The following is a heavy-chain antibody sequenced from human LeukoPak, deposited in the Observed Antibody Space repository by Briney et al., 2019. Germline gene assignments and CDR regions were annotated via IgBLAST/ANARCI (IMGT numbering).Heavy chain of an antibody. D-gene: IGHD6-25*01. J-gene: IGHJ4*02. CDR2: IHIDGTR. CDR1: ADSITTYY. V-gene: IGHV4-4*07. CDR3: AGRDRSTGYSIDY. Sequence: PSGTLSLTCLVSADSITTYYWSWFRQPAGDRPQWIGQIHIDGTRNYNPSLKSRVAMSIDTSKNQVSLDVFSVTAADTAVYYCAGRDRSTGYSIDYWGRGALVTVSS.